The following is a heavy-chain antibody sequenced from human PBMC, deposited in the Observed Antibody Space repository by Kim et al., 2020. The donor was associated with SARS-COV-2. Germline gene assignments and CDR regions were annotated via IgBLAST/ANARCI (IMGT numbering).Heavy chain of an antibody. V-gene: IGHV4-39*01. D-gene: IGHD3-10*01. Sequence: SETLSLTCTVSGGSISSSSYYWGWIRQPPGKGLEWIGSIYYSGSTYYNPSLKSRVTISVDTSKNQFSLKLSSVTAADTAVYYCARPVRGILRYWGQGTLVTVSS. CDR2: IYYSGST. CDR3: ARPVRGILRY. J-gene: IGHJ4*02. CDR1: GGSISSSSYY.